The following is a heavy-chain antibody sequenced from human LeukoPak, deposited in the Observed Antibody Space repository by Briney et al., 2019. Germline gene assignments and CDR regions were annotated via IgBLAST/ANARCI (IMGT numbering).Heavy chain of an antibody. D-gene: IGHD5-24*01. J-gene: IGHJ4*02. CDR2: GSYSGIT. CDR3: ARLADGHSVYYFDF. CDR1: GGSISPYY. Sequence: SETLSLTCTVSGGSISPYYWSWLRQPPGKGLEWIGFGSYSGITKFSPSLMRRVRMSVDMSKNYFSLNVSSVTAADTAVYYCARLADGHSVYYFDFWGRGTLVTVSS. V-gene: IGHV4-59*08.